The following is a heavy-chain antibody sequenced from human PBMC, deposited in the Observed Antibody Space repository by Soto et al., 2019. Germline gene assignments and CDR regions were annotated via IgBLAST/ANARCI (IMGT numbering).Heavy chain of an antibody. D-gene: IGHD1-26*01. J-gene: IGHJ4*02. Sequence: LRLSCAASGFTFYDYAMHWVRQAPWKGLEWVSLISWDGSRSYYADSVKGRFIISRDNSKESLSLLMTSLGTEDSGLYYCAKDVCSGATTDGYTRLDSWGQGTQVTVAX. CDR1: GFTFYDYA. CDR2: ISWDGSRS. V-gene: IGHV3-43D*04. CDR3: AKDVCSGATTDGYTRLDS.